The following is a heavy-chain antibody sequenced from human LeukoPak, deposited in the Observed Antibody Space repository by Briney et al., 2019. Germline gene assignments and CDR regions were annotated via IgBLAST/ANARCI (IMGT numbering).Heavy chain of an antibody. V-gene: IGHV3-7*01. CDR1: GFTFSSYW. CDR3: AREYYDSSGYYHGWH. J-gene: IGHJ4*02. Sequence: GGSLRLSCSTSGFTFSSYWMSWVRQAPGKGLEWVANIKQDGSEKYYVDSVKGRFTISRDNAKSSLFLQMNSLRADDTAVYYCAREYYDSSGYYHGWHWGQGALVTVSS. D-gene: IGHD3-22*01. CDR2: IKQDGSEK.